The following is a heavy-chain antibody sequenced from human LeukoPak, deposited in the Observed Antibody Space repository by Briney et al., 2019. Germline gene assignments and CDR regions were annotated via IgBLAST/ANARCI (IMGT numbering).Heavy chain of an antibody. V-gene: IGHV3-48*01. J-gene: IGHJ4*02. Sequence: GGSLRLSCAASGFTFSNYNMFWARQAPGRGLEWVSYITSSSNTVHYADSVKGRFTLSRDNAKSSLYLQMNSLRAEDTAIYYCARLLSGWYLADYWGQGTLVTVSS. CDR2: ITSSSNTV. CDR1: GFTFSNYN. CDR3: ARLLSGWYLADY. D-gene: IGHD6-19*01.